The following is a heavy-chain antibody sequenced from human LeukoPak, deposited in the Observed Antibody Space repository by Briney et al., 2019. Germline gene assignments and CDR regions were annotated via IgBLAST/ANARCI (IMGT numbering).Heavy chain of an antibody. J-gene: IGHJ6*02. CDR1: GFTFSSYW. CDR2: ISYDGSNK. V-gene: IGHV3-30-3*01. D-gene: IGHD2-2*01. CDR3: ARGHIVVVPAAYIDYYYYGMDV. Sequence: GGSLRLSCAASGFTFSSYWMSWVRQAPGKGLEWVAVISYDGSNKYYADSVKGRFTISRDNSKNTLYLQMNSLRAEDTAVYYCARGHIVVVPAAYIDYYYYGMDVWGQGTTVTVSS.